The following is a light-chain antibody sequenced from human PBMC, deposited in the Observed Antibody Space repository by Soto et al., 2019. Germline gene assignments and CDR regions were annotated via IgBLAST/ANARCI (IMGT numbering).Light chain of an antibody. CDR3: QQSYRTPPT. J-gene: IGKJ1*01. CDR1: QSISGS. Sequence: DIQMTQSPSSLSASVGDRVTITCRASQSISGSLNWFQQKPGKVPKLLSLKSGVPSRFSSSGSGTEFTLTISSLQPEDFATYYCQQSYRTPPTFGQGTKVEI. V-gene: IGKV1-39*01.